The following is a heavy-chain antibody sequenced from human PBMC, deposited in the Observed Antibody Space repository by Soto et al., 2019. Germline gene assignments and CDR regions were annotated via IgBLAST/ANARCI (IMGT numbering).Heavy chain of an antibody. CDR1: GGTFSSYA. CDR2: IIPIFGTA. V-gene: IGHV1-69*13. D-gene: IGHD3-22*01. Sequence: SVKVSCKASGGTFSSYAISWVRQAPGQGLEWMGGIIPIFGTANYAQKFQGRVTITADESTSTAYMELSSLRSEDTAVYYCARDQYDSSGYYYVPWFDPWGQGTLVTVSS. J-gene: IGHJ5*02. CDR3: ARDQYDSSGYYYVPWFDP.